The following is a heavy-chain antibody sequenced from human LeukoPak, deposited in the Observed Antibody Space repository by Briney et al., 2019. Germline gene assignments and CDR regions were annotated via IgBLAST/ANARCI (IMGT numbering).Heavy chain of an antibody. D-gene: IGHD2-2*01. Sequence: PGGSLRLSCAAPGFTFGDFGMNWVRQAPGKGLEWVASISNGGTEFYADSVKGRFAISRDTSTNTLSLQMNSLRAEDTAVYFCARRTGDTRFCSRFSCFLPDYWGQGTLVTVSS. CDR2: ISNGGTE. CDR1: GFTFGDFG. J-gene: IGHJ4*02. CDR3: ARRTGDTRFCSRFSCFLPDY. V-gene: IGHV3-30*01.